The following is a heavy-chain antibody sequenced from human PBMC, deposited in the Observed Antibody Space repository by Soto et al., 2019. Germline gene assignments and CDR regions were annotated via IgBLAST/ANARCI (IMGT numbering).Heavy chain of an antibody. D-gene: IGHD1-26*01. CDR2: INPDGSTT. V-gene: IGHV3-74*01. Sequence: EGQLVESGGGLVQPGGSLRLSCATSGFTFSTYWFNWVRQAPGKGLVWVSLINPDGSTTTYADSVKGRFTISRDNAKNTVYLQMNSLRVEETAHYYCARDLRGSSDYWGQGTPVTVSS. CDR1: GFTFSTYW. CDR3: ARDLRGSSDY. J-gene: IGHJ4*02.